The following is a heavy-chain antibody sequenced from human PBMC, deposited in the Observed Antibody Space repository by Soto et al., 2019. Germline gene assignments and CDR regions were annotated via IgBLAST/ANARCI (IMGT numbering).Heavy chain of an antibody. V-gene: IGHV6-1*01. D-gene: IGHD3-3*02. Sequence: SQTLSLTCAISGDSVSSNSAAWNWIRQSPSRGLEWLGRTYYRSKWYNDYAVSVKSRITINPDTSKNQFSLKLSSVTAADTAVYYCARHFKTLIPYNWFDPWGQGTLVTVSS. CDR3: ARHFKTLIPYNWFDP. J-gene: IGHJ5*02. CDR2: TYYRSKWYN. CDR1: GDSVSSNSAA.